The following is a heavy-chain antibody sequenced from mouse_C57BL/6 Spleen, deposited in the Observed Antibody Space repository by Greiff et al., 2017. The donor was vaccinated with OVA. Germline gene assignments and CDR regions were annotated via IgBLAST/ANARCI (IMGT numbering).Heavy chain of an antibody. CDR1: GYSFTGYF. CDR2: INPYNGDT. J-gene: IGHJ4*01. CDR3: ARDSNYEAYAMDY. D-gene: IGHD2-5*01. Sequence: VQLQQSGPELVKPGDSVKISCKASGYSFTGYFMNWVMQSHGTSLEWIGRINPYNGDTFYNQKFKGKATLTVDKSSSTAHMELRSLTSEDSAVYYCARDSNYEAYAMDYWGQGTSVTVSS. V-gene: IGHV1-20*01.